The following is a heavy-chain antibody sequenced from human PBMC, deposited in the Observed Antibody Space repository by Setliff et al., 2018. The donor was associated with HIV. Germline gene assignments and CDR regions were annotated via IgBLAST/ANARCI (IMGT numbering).Heavy chain of an antibody. CDR3: SREERGWTNRGAFDI. J-gene: IGHJ3*02. Sequence: ASVKVSCKVSGYTLTKLSMHWVRQAPGKGLEWMGGFDPELGETFFAQRFQGRITMTGDTSADTAYMELRSLRSDDTATYYCSREERGWTNRGAFDIWGQGTMVTVSS. CDR2: FDPELGET. CDR1: GYTLTKLS. V-gene: IGHV1-24*01. D-gene: IGHD6-19*01.